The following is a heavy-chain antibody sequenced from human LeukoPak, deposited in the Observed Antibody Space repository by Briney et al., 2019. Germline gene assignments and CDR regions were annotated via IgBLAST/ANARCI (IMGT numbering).Heavy chain of an antibody. V-gene: IGHV3-23*01. CDR2: ISDSGGIT. CDR1: GFTFSSYA. CDR3: AKEVGTTPTNLLDD. Sequence: PGGSLRLSCAASGFTFSSYAMSWVRQAPGEGLEWVSVISDSGGITYYADSVKGRFTISRDNSKNTLYLHMNSLRAEDTAVYYCAKEVGTTPTNLLDDWGQGTLVTVSS. D-gene: IGHD1-26*01. J-gene: IGHJ4*02.